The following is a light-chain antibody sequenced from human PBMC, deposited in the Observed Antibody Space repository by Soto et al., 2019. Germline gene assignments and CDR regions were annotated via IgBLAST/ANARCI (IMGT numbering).Light chain of an antibody. J-gene: IGLJ1*01. CDR3: SSFISSSTIV. CDR2: EVS. Sequence: QSALTQPASVSGAPGQSITISCTGTSSDVGDYKYVSWYQKHPGRATKALIYEVSNRPSNVSLRFSGSKSGTTAFLTISGLQADDEADYYCSSFISSSTIVFGSGTKLTVL. V-gene: IGLV2-14*01. CDR1: SSDVGDYKY.